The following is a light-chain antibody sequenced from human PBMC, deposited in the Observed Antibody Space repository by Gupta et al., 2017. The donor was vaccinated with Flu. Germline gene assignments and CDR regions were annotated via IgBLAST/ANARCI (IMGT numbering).Light chain of an antibody. CDR1: QSISSY. Sequence: DIQMTQSPSSLSASVGDRVTITCRASQSISSYLNWYQQKPGKAPKLLIYAASSLQSGVPSRFSGSGSGTDFTLTISSRQPEDFATYYCQQRDSTPGTFGQGTKVEIK. V-gene: IGKV1-39*01. J-gene: IGKJ1*01. CDR2: AAS. CDR3: QQRDSTPGT.